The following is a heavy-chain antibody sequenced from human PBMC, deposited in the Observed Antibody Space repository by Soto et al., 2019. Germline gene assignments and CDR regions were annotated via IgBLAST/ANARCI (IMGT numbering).Heavy chain of an antibody. CDR3: VRSRSGAVPDSFAY. V-gene: IGHV3-30*04. Sequence: QVQLVESGGGVVPPGRSLRLSCAASGYMFSRYAMHWVRQAPGKGLGWVAVISKDGSVIYYADSVKGRFTISRDKSKNMVYLQLSTLRDEDTAVFYCVRSRSGAVPDSFAYWGQGTLVTVAS. D-gene: IGHD3-10*01. CDR1: GYMFSRYA. J-gene: IGHJ4*02. CDR2: ISKDGSVI.